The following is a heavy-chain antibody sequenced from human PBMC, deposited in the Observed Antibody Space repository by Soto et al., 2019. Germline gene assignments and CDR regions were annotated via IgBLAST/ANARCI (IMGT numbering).Heavy chain of an antibody. V-gene: IGHV4-59*01. D-gene: IGHD3-10*01. CDR2: IYYSGST. CDR3: ARAVVRGVFYYYYMDV. J-gene: IGHJ6*03. CDR1: GGSISSYY. Sequence: SETLSLTCTVSGGSISSYYWSWIRQPPGKGLEWIGYIYYSGSTNYNPSLKSRVTISVDTSKNQFSLKLSSVTAADTAVYYCARAVVRGVFYYYYMDVWGKGTTVTVS.